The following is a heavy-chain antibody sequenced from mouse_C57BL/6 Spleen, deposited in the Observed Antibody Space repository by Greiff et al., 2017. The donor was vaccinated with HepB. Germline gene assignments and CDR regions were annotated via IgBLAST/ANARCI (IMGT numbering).Heavy chain of an antibody. CDR2: INPNNGGT. Sequence: EVQLQQSGPELVKPGASVKIPCKASGYTFTDYNMDWVKQSHGKSLEWIGDINPNNGGTIYNQKFKGKATLTVDKSSSTAYMELRSLTSEDTAVYYCARRKIYYYGSPPMDYWGQGTSVTVSS. V-gene: IGHV1-18*01. CDR3: ARRKIYYYGSPPMDY. CDR1: GYTFTDYN. J-gene: IGHJ4*01. D-gene: IGHD1-1*01.